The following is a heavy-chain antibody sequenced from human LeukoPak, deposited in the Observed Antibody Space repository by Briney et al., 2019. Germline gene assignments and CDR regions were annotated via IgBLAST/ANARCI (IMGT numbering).Heavy chain of an antibody. CDR2: IYSSGST. CDR3: ARMFQYYYMDV. J-gene: IGHJ6*03. CDR1: GGSISGYY. V-gene: IGHV4-59*01. Sequence: SETLSLTCTVSGGSISGYYWSWIRQPPGKGLEWIGYIYSSGSTNYNPSLKSRVTISVDTSRNQFSLKLSSVTAADTAMYYCARMFQYYYMDVWGKGTTVTVSS. D-gene: IGHD3-10*02.